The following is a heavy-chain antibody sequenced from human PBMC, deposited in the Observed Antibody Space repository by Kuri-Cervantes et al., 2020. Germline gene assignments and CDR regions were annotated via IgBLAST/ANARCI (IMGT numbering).Heavy chain of an antibody. J-gene: IGHJ1*01. CDR3: ARRSTYSSSWYDYFQH. D-gene: IGHD6-13*01. Sequence: GGSLRLSCAASGFTFSSYAMHWVRQAPGKGLEWVAVISYDGSNKYYADSVKGRFTISRDNAKNSLYLQMNSLRAEDTAVYYCARRSTYSSSWYDYFQHWGQGTLVTVSS. V-gene: IGHV3-30-3*01. CDR1: GFTFSSYA. CDR2: ISYDGSNK.